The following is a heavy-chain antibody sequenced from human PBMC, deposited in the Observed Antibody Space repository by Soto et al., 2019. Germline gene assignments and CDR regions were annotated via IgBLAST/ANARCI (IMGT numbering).Heavy chain of an antibody. CDR3: ARDWQQLVRGWFDP. CDR2: IYHSGST. CDR1: GGSISSSNW. V-gene: IGHV4-4*02. D-gene: IGHD6-13*01. J-gene: IGHJ5*02. Sequence: TSETLSLTCAVSGGSISSSNWWSWVRQPPGKGLEWIGEIYHSGSTNYNPSLKSRVTISVDKSKNQFSLKLSSVTAADTAVYYCARDWQQLVRGWFDPWGQGTLVTVSS.